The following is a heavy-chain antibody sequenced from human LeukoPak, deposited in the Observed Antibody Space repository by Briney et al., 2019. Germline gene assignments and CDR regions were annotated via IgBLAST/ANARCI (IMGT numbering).Heavy chain of an antibody. Sequence: AGGSLRLSCAASGFTFSSYAMHWVRQAPGKGLEWVAVISYDGSNKYYADSVKGRFTISRDNSKNTLYLQMNSLRAEDTAVYYCAREVVRKAFDIWGQGTMVTVSS. J-gene: IGHJ3*02. D-gene: IGHD2-8*01. CDR1: GFTFSSYA. CDR2: ISYDGSNK. V-gene: IGHV3-30-3*01. CDR3: AREVVRKAFDI.